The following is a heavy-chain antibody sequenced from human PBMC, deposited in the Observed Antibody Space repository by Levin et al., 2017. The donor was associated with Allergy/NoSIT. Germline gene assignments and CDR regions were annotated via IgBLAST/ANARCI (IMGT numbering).Heavy chain of an antibody. CDR2: IYHSGST. CDR3: ARDRHDFWSGTHSYSYGMDV. Sequence: SETLSLTCAVSGDSISSGDYSWSWIRQPPGKGLEWIGYIYHSGSTYYNPSLKSRVTISVDRSKNQFSLKVSSVTAADTAVYYCARDRHDFWSGTHSYSYGMDVWGQGTTVTVSS. D-gene: IGHD3-3*01. J-gene: IGHJ6*02. V-gene: IGHV4-30-2*01. CDR1: GDSISSGDYS.